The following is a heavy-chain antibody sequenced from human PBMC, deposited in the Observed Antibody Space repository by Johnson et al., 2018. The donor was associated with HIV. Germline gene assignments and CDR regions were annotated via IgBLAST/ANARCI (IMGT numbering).Heavy chain of an antibody. CDR2: ISYGGGDK. CDR1: GFTFSSYA. D-gene: IGHD6-13*01. Sequence: QVQLVESGGGVVQPGRSLRLSCAASGFTFSSYAMHWVRQAPAKGLEWVAIISYGGGDKDYADSVTGRFTISRDNAKNSLYLQMNSLRAEDTAVYSCASDGTSRGGAFDIWGQGTMVTVSS. J-gene: IGHJ3*02. CDR3: ASDGTSRGGAFDI. V-gene: IGHV3-30*04.